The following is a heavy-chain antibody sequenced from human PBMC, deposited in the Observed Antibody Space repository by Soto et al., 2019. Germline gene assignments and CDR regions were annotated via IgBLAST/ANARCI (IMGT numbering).Heavy chain of an antibody. Sequence: SVKVSCKASGGTFSSYAISWVRQAPGQGLEWMGGIIPIFGTANYAQKFQGRVTITADKSTSTAYMELSSLRSEDTAVYYCARDRNFWSGYSGMDVWGQGSTVTVSS. J-gene: IGHJ6*02. D-gene: IGHD3-3*01. CDR1: GGTFSSYA. CDR3: ARDRNFWSGYSGMDV. V-gene: IGHV1-69*06. CDR2: IIPIFGTA.